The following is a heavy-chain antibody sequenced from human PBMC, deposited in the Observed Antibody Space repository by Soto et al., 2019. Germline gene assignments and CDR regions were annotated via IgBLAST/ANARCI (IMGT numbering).Heavy chain of an antibody. CDR1: GYTFTSYD. CDR3: ARREIIAAAGTGRSGRDYYYYMDV. D-gene: IGHD6-13*01. CDR2: MNPNSGNT. V-gene: IGHV1-8*01. Sequence: GASVKVSCKASGYTFTSYDINWVRQATGQGLEWMGWMNPNSGNTGYAQKFQGRVTMTRNTSISTAYMELSSLRSEDTAVYYCARREIIAAAGTGRSGRDYYYYMDVWGKGTTVTVSS. J-gene: IGHJ6*03.